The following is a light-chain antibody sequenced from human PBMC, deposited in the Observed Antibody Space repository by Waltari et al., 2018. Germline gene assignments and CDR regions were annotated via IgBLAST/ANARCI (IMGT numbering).Light chain of an antibody. V-gene: IGKV1-8*01. CDR3: QQYYSYPYT. Sequence: AIRMTQSPSSFSASTGDRVTITCRASQGISSYLAWYQQKPGKAPTLLIYAASTLQSGVPSRFSGSGSGTDFTLTISCLQSEDFATYYCQQYYSYPYTVGQGTKLEIK. CDR2: AAS. CDR1: QGISSY. J-gene: IGKJ2*01.